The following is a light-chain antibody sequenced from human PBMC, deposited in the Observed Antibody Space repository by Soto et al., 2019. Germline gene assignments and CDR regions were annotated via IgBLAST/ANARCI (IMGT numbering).Light chain of an antibody. CDR1: QGIGSY. Sequence: DVQLTQSPSFLSASVGDRVTITCRASQGIGSYLAWYQQRPGKAPNLLIYAAYTLQSAVPSRFSGSGSGTEFTLTISSLQPDDFATYYCKHYNSYSEAFGQGTKVDIK. J-gene: IGKJ1*01. CDR2: AAY. CDR3: KHYNSYSEA. V-gene: IGKV1-9*01.